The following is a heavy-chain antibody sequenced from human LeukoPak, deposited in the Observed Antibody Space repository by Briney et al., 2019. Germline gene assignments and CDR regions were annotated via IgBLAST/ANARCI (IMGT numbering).Heavy chain of an antibody. CDR1: GYTFTSYG. CDR2: ISAYNGNT. CDR3: ARDPWYGPAFDI. D-gene: IGHD6-13*01. J-gene: IGHJ3*02. V-gene: IGHV1-18*01. Sequence: ASVKVSCKASGYTFTSYGISWVRQAPGQGLEWMGWISAYNGNTNYAQKLQGRVTMTTDTSTSTAYMVLRSLRSDDTAVYYCARDPWYGPAFDIWGQGTMVTVSS.